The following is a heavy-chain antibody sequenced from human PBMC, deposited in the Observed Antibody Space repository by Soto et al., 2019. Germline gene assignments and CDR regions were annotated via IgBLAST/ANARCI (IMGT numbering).Heavy chain of an antibody. D-gene: IGHD1-1*01. CDR1: GYSFTSYW. J-gene: IGHJ6*04. Sequence: PGESLKISCKGSGYSFTSYWIGWVRQMPGKGLEWMGIIHPGDSVTRYSPSFQGQVTISADKSISSAYLQWSSLRASDTAIYYCARLSGTASSPYGMDVWGKGTTVTVSS. CDR2: IHPGDSVT. V-gene: IGHV5-51*01. CDR3: ARLSGTASSPYGMDV.